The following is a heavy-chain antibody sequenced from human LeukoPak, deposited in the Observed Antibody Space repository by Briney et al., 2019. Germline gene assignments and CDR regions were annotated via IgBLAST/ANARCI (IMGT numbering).Heavy chain of an antibody. CDR1: GGTFSSYA. J-gene: IGHJ5*02. CDR2: IIPIFGIA. CDR3: AIYTGYSYGDSLGCGTGSEWLGFDP. Sequence: ASVKVSCKASGGTFSSYAISWVRQAPGPGLEWMGRIIPIFGIANYAQKFQGRVTITEDKSTSTAYMDLSSMSSEDTALYYSAIYTGYSYGDSLGCGTGSEWLGFDPWGQGTLVTVSS. D-gene: IGHD5-18*01. V-gene: IGHV1-69*04.